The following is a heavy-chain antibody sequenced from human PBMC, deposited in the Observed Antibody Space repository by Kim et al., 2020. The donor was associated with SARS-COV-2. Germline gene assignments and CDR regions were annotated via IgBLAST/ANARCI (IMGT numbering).Heavy chain of an antibody. Sequence: GGSLRLSCAASGFTFSSYWMHWVRQAPGKGLVWVSRINSDGSSTSYADSVKGRFTIPRDNAKNTLYLQMNSLRAEDTAVYYCARVGWSSGPDYWGQGTLVTVSS. CDR3: ARVGWSSGPDY. CDR2: INSDGSST. V-gene: IGHV3-74*01. CDR1: GFTFSSYW. D-gene: IGHD6-19*01. J-gene: IGHJ4*02.